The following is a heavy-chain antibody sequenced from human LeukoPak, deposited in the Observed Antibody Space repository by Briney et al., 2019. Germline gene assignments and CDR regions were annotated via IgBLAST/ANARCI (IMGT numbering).Heavy chain of an antibody. CDR1: GFTFSSFA. D-gene: IGHD3-22*01. Sequence: GGSLRLSCAASGFTFSSFATSWVRQAPGRGLEWVSGISASGGSTYYADSVKGRFTISRDNSKNTLYLQMNSLRAEDTAVYYCAKGFYDNSASGVFDIWGQGTMVTVSS. CDR3: AKGFYDNSASGVFDI. J-gene: IGHJ3*02. V-gene: IGHV3-23*01. CDR2: ISASGGST.